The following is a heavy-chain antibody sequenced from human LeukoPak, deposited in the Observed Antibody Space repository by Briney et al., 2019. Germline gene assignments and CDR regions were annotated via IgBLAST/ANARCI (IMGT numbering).Heavy chain of an antibody. J-gene: IGHJ4*02. CDR3: ARDGAYDSPLGY. V-gene: IGHV4-61*08. CDR2: IYYSGST. CDR1: GGSISSGDYY. D-gene: IGHD3-9*01. Sequence: PSQTLSLTCTVSGGSISSGDYYWSWIRQPPGKGLEWIGYIYYSGSTNYNPSLKSRVTISVGTSKNQFSLKLSSVTAADTAVYYCARDGAYDSPLGYWGQGTLVTVSS.